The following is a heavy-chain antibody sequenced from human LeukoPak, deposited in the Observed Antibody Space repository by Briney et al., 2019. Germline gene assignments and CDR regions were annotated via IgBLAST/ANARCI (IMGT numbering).Heavy chain of an antibody. D-gene: IGHD3-9*01. J-gene: IGHJ4*02. CDR2: IYTSGST. Sequence: SDTLSLTCTVSGGSISSYYWNWIRQPAGKGLEWIGRIYTSGSTNFNPSLKSRVTMSVDTSKNQSSLKLSSVTAADTAVYYCARGYYDILTGYYNYFDYWVQGTLVTVSS. CDR1: GGSISSYY. V-gene: IGHV4-4*07. CDR3: ARGYYDILTGYYNYFDY.